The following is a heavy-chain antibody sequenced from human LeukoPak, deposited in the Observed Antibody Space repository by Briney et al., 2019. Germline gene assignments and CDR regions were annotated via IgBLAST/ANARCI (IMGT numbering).Heavy chain of an antibody. Sequence: SETLSLTCAVYGGSFSGYYWSWIRQPPGKGLEWIGEINHSGSTNYNPSLKSRVTISVDTSKNQFSLKLSSVTAADTAVYYCARDNVVPAAIKAYYYYGMDVWGQGTTVTVSS. V-gene: IGHV4-34*01. J-gene: IGHJ6*02. CDR1: GGSFSGYY. CDR2: INHSGST. CDR3: ARDNVVPAAIKAYYYYGMDV. D-gene: IGHD2-2*01.